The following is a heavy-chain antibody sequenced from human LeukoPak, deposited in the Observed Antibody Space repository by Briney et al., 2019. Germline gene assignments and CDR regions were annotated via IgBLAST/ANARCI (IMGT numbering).Heavy chain of an antibody. Sequence: GESLKISCKGSGYSFTSYWIGWVRQMPGKGLEWMGIIYPGDSDTRYSPSFQGQVTISAVKSISTAYLQWSSLKASDTAMYYCARTYIAARPGAYYYMDVWGKGTTVTVSS. J-gene: IGHJ6*03. D-gene: IGHD6-6*01. CDR1: GYSFTSYW. V-gene: IGHV5-51*03. CDR2: IYPGDSDT. CDR3: ARTYIAARPGAYYYMDV.